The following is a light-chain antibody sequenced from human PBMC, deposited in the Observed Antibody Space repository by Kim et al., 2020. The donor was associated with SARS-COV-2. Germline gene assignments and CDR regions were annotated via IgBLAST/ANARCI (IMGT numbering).Light chain of an antibody. V-gene: IGKV1-5*03. CDR1: QSVRSW. CDR2: KAS. CDR3: QQYSNYPLT. Sequence: ASVGDRVTITCRASQSVRSWLAWYQQKPGNAPNLLIYKASTLESGVTSRFSGSGSGTEFTLTISSLQPEDFATYYCQQYSNYPLTFGGGTKVDIK. J-gene: IGKJ4*01.